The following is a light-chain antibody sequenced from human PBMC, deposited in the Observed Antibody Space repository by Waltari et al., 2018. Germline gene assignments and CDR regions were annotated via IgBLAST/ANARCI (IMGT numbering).Light chain of an antibody. CDR2: DVS. CDR1: RRDIGGYDY. V-gene: IGLV2-14*03. J-gene: IGLJ2*01. Sequence: HSALTQPASVSGSPGPSITLSCPGTRRDIGGYDYVSCYQQHPGKAPKLMIYDVSKRPSGVSNRFSASKSGDTASLTISGLQTEDEADYYCSSYTSISTSVIFGGGTKVTVL. CDR3: SSYTSISTSVI.